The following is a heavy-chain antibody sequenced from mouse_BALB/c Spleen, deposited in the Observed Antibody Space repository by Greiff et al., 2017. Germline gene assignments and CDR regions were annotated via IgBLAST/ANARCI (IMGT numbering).Heavy chain of an antibody. J-gene: IGHJ3*01. CDR1: GFTFSDYY. Sequence: DVKLVESGGGLVKPGGSLKLSCAASGFTFSDYYMSWVRQTPGKGLEWVAPISNGGSDTYYPDTVKGRFTISRDNAKNNLYLQMSSLRSEDTAMYYCARGSYGYDGGWFAYWGQGTLVTVSA. V-gene: IGHV5-4*02. CDR2: ISNGGSDT. CDR3: ARGSYGYDGGWFAY. D-gene: IGHD2-14*01.